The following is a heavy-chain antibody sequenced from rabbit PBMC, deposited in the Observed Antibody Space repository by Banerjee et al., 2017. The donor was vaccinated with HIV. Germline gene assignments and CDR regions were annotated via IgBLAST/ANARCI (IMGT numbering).Heavy chain of an antibody. V-gene: IGHV1S45*01. D-gene: IGHD8-1*01. CDR3: ARAPDNSYYRTRLDL. CDR2: IYTGSSGST. Sequence: QEQLEESGGDLVKPGASLTLTCTASGIDFSSYYYMCWVRQAPGKGLEWIGCIYTGSSGSTWYASWVNGRFTISKPSSTTVTLQMTSLTAADTATYFCARAPDNSYYRTRLDLWGQGTLVTVS. CDR1: GIDFSSYYY. J-gene: IGHJ3*01.